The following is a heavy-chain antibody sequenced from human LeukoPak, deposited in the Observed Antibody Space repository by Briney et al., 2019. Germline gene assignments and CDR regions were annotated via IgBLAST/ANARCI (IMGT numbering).Heavy chain of an antibody. J-gene: IGHJ6*02. D-gene: IGHD2-2*01. Sequence: GGSLRLSCAASGFTFSSYSMNWVRQAPGKGLEWVSSISSSSSYIYYADSVKGRFTISRDNAKNSLCLQMNSLRAEDTAVYYCARDSMDGYYYYYGMDVWGQGTTVTVSS. CDR2: ISSSSSYI. V-gene: IGHV3-21*01. CDR1: GFTFSSYS. CDR3: ARDSMDGYYYYYGMDV.